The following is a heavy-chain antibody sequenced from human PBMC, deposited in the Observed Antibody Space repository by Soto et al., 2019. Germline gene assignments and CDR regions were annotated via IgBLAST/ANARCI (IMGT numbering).Heavy chain of an antibody. J-gene: IGHJ4*02. V-gene: IGHV3-48*03. D-gene: IGHD2-2*01. CDR2: ISSSGSSI. CDR3: ARGSSSSLSGDFDY. CDR1: GFTFSNYE. Sequence: GGSLRLSCAASGFTFSNYEMNWVRQAPGKGLEWVSYISSSGSSIYYADSVKGRFTISRDNAKNSLYLQMNSLRAEDTAVYYCARGSSSSLSGDFDYWGQGTLVTVSS.